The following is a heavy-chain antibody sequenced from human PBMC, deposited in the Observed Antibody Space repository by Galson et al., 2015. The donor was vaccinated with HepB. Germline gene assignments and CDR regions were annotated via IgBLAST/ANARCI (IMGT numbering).Heavy chain of an antibody. CDR2: IKTKTEDATT. J-gene: IGHJ4*02. Sequence: SCAASGFTFSNAWMSWVRQAPGKGLEWVGRIKTKTEDATTDYAAPVKGRFIISRDDAKTTLYLQMNSLKIEDTAVYYCTTTKVSGSYSTYWGQGTLVTVSS. D-gene: IGHD3-10*01. CDR1: GFTFSNAW. V-gene: IGHV3-15*01. CDR3: TTTKVSGSYSTY.